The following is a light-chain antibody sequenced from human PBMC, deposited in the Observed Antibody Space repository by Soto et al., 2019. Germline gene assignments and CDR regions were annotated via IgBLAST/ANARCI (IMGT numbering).Light chain of an antibody. CDR3: QQRKNWQVT. CDR2: DAS. Sequence: MTHSVAALSVTHGERVTLSCRASQNIRSSLAWYQQKPGQAPRLLIYDASNRATGIPARFSGSGSGTDFTLTISSLEPEDFAVYYCQQRKNWQVTFGQGTRLDIK. J-gene: IGKJ5*01. CDR1: QNIRSS. V-gene: IGKV3-11*01.